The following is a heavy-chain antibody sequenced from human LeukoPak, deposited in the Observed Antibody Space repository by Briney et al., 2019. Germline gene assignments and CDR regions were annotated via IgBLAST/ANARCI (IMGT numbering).Heavy chain of an antibody. D-gene: IGHD2-8*02. J-gene: IGHJ4*02. CDR2: ISSSGSTI. CDR1: GFTFSDYY. Sequence: GGSLRLSCAASGFTFSDYYMSWIRQAPGKGLEWVSYISSSGSTIYYADSVKGRFTISRDNAKNSLYLQMNSLRAEDTAVYYCAKFRISSATTGLAFDYWGQGTLVTVSS. CDR3: AKFRISSATTGLAFDY. V-gene: IGHV3-11*04.